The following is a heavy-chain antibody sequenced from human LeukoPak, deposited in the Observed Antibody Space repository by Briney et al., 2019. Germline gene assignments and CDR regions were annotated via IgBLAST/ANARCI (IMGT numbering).Heavy chain of an antibody. CDR2: MNPNSGNT. CDR1: GYTFTSYD. J-gene: IGHJ4*02. CDR3: ARVYHGDYDFDY. D-gene: IGHD4-17*01. Sequence: ASVKVSCKASGYTFTSYDINWVRQATGQGLEWMGWMNPNSGNTGYAQKFQGRVTITRNTSISTAYMELSSLRSEDTAVYYCARVYHGDYDFDYWGQGTLVTVSS. V-gene: IGHV1-8*03.